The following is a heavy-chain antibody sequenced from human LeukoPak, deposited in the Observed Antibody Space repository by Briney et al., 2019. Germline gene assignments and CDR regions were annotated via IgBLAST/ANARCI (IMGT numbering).Heavy chain of an antibody. D-gene: IGHD1-14*01. CDR1: GGSISSYY. CDR2: IYYSGST. V-gene: IGHV4-59*01. CDR3: AREKAGSYYFDY. Sequence: SETLSLTCTVSGGSISSYYWSWIRQPPGKGLEWIGYIYYSGSTNYNPSLKSRVTISVDTSKNQFSLKLSSVTAADTAVYYCAREKAGSYYFDYWGQGTLVTVSS. J-gene: IGHJ4*02.